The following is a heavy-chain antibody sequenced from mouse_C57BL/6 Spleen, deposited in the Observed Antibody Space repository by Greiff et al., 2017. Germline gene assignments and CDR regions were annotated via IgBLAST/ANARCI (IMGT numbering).Heavy chain of an antibody. V-gene: IGHV1-22*01. D-gene: IGHD4-1*01. CDR3: ARSLTEDYFDY. Sequence: EVQLQQSGPELVKPGASVKMSCKASGYTFTDYYMHWVKQSHGKSLEWIGYINPNTGGTSYNQKFKGKATLTVNKSSSTAYMELRSLTSEDSAVYYCARSLTEDYFDYWGQGTTLTVSS. CDR2: INPNTGGT. J-gene: IGHJ2*01. CDR1: GYTFTDYY.